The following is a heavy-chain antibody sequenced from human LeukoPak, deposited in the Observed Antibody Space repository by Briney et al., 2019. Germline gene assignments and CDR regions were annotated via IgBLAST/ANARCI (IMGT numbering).Heavy chain of an antibody. CDR1: GFTFSDYA. CDR3: VKASSSSPQYNWFDA. Sequence: GGSLRLSCVASGFTFSDYAMSWVRQAPGKGLERVSVVSGTGGRTYYADSVKGRFTISRDNSKNTLYLQMNGLRAEDTALYYCVKASSSSPQYNWFDAWGQGTLVTVSS. V-gene: IGHV3-23*01. D-gene: IGHD6-6*01. CDR2: VSGTGGRT. J-gene: IGHJ5*02.